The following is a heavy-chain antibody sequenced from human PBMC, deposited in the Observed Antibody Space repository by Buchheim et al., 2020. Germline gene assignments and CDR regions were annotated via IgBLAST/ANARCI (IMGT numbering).Heavy chain of an antibody. V-gene: IGHV3-23*01. CDR2: ITGSGGST. Sequence: EVQLLESGGGLVQPGGSLRLSCAASGFIFSSYLMTWVHQAPGKGLECVATITGSGGSTYYADSVKGRITISREHSKTDMYLQMNSLRAEDTAVYYCAKRFDQRYFDYWGQGTL. J-gene: IGHJ4*02. D-gene: IGHD2-2*01. CDR1: GFIFSSYL. CDR3: AKRFDQRYFDY.